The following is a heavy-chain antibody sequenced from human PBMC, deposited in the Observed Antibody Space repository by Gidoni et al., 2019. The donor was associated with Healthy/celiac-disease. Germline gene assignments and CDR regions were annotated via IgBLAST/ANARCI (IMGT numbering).Heavy chain of an antibody. Sequence: QVQLQESGPGLVKPSETLSLTCPVSGGSISSYYWSWIRQPPGKGLEWIGYIYYSGSTNYNPSLKSRVTISVDTSKNQFSLKLSSVTAADTAVYYCARGERYDSSGYSLDYWGQGTLVTVSS. V-gene: IGHV4-59*01. D-gene: IGHD3-22*01. CDR1: GGSISSYY. CDR2: IYYSGST. CDR3: ARGERYDSSGYSLDY. J-gene: IGHJ4*02.